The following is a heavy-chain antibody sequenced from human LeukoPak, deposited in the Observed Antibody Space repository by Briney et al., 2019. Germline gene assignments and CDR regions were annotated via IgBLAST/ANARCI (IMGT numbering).Heavy chain of an antibody. J-gene: IGHJ5*02. CDR2: INPNSGGT. CDR3: ARARPKRGIAVAGLGRFDP. V-gene: IGHV1-2*02. CDR1: GYTFTGYY. D-gene: IGHD6-19*01. Sequence: ASVKVSCKASGYTFTGYYMHWVRQAPGQGLEWMGWINPNSGGTNYAQKFQGRVTMTRDTSISTAYMELSRLRSDDTAVYYCARARPKRGIAVAGLGRFDPWGQGTLVTVSS.